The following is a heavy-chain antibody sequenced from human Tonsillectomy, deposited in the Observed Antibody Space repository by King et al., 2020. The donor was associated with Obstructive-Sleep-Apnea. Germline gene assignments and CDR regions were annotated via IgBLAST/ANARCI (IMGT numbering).Heavy chain of an antibody. J-gene: IGHJ4*02. CDR1: GFTFSDYY. CDR2: ISISISYT. D-gene: IGHD3-22*01. CDR3: ATVWEGSSSYYYFDN. V-gene: IGHV3-11*06. Sequence: QLVQSGGGLVKPGGSLRLSCAASGFTFSDYYMSWIRQAPGKGLEWLSYISISISYTNYADSVKGRFTISRDNAKNSLYLQMNSLRAEDTAVSYCATVWEGSSSYYYFDNWGQGTLVTVSS.